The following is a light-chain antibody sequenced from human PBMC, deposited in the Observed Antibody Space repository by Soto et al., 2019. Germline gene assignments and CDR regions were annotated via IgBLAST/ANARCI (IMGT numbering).Light chain of an antibody. J-gene: IGKJ5*01. V-gene: IGKV1-39*01. CDR3: QQTSSMPVT. CDR1: QNIKTY. CDR2: AAS. Sequence: DIQMTQSPSSLSASVGDSVTITWRASQNIKTYLNWYQQKPGKAPNLLIYAASSLHSGVPSRFSGSGSGTDFTLTISSLQPEDFATYFCQQTSSMPVTFGQGTRLEIK.